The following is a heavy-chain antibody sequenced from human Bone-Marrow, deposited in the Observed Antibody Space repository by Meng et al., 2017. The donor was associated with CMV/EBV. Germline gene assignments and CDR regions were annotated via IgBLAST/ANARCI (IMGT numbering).Heavy chain of an antibody. CDR3: AKDMMATIPGGWFDP. CDR1: GFTFDDYA. J-gene: IGHJ5*02. CDR2: ISWNSGSI. V-gene: IGHV3-9*01. D-gene: IGHD5-24*01. Sequence: SLRLSCAASGFTFDDYAMHWVRQAPGKGLEWVSGISWNSGSIGYADSVKGRFTISRDNAKNSLYLQMNSLRAEDTALYYCAKDMMATIPGGWFDPWGQGTLVTGSS.